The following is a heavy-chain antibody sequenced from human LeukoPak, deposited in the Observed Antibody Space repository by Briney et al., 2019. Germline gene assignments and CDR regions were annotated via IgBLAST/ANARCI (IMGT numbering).Heavy chain of an antibody. J-gene: IGHJ4*02. Sequence: SETLSLTCAVYGVSLSGFYWSWLRQPPGKGLEWLGEINHSGSTNYNPSLKSRGPISVDTSKNQFYLKLSSVTAADTAVYHCARDREGYGMLVVYATYFDYWGQGTLVPVSS. CDR3: ARDREGYGMLVVYATYFDY. V-gene: IGHV4-34*01. CDR1: GVSLSGFY. D-gene: IGHD2-8*01. CDR2: INHSGST.